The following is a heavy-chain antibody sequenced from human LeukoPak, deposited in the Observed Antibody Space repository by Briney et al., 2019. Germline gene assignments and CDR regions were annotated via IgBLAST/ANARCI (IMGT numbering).Heavy chain of an antibody. Sequence: SETLSLTCTVSGNSIRSSSYYWGWIRQPPGKGLEWLGYIYYSGSTYYSSSLKSRVTISVDTSKNQFSLKLNSVTAADTAVYYCASRYYYDSSGYFLYWGQGTLVTVSS. CDR1: GNSIRSSSYY. CDR2: IYYSGST. D-gene: IGHD3-22*01. CDR3: ASRYYYDSSGYFLY. V-gene: IGHV4-39*01. J-gene: IGHJ4*02.